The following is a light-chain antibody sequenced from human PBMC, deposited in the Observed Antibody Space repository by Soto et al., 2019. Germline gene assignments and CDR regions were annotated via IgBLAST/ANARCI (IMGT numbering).Light chain of an antibody. CDR1: QSVSSY. V-gene: IGKV3-11*01. CDR2: YAS. J-gene: IGKJ4*01. CDR3: HQRGNWPLT. Sequence: EIVLTQSPATLSLSPGERATLSCRASQSVSSYLAWYQQKPGQAPRLLIYYASNRATGIPARFSGSGSGTDFTLTISSLEPEDFAVYYCHQRGNWPLTFGGVTKVEIK.